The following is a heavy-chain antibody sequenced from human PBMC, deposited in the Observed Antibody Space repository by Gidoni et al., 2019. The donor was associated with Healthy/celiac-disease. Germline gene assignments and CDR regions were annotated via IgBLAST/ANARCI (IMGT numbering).Heavy chain of an antibody. CDR1: GYTFTGYY. V-gene: IGHV1-2*02. J-gene: IGHJ5*02. CDR2: INPNSGGT. CDR3: ARGAYCSGGSCYSGWFDP. Sequence: QVQLVQSGAEVKKPGASVKVSCKASGYTFTGYYMHWVRQAPVQGLEWMGWINPNSGGTNYAQKFQGRVTMTRDTSISTAYMELSRLRSDDTAVYYCARGAYCSGGSCYSGWFDPWGQGTLVTVSS. D-gene: IGHD2-15*01.